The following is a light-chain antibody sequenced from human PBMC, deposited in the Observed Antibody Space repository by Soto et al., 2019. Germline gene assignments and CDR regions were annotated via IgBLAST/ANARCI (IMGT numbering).Light chain of an antibody. V-gene: IGKV3-15*01. CDR2: AVS. J-gene: IGKJ4*01. CDR3: QQYHTWPVT. Sequence: IVMTQSPATLSVAPGGRVTFSCRASQGISKKVAWYQHKPGQAPRLLISAVSTGATGVPARFSGSGSGTEFTLTINSLQSEDGATDDCQQYHTWPVTFGGGTKVEIK. CDR1: QGISKK.